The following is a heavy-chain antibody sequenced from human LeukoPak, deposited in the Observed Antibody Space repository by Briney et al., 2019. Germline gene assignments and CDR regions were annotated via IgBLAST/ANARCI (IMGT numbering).Heavy chain of an antibody. CDR3: ARGLRDGYNYGEGYYFDY. CDR1: GFTFSSYS. CDR2: ISTSSSYI. Sequence: SGGSLRLSCAASGFTFSSYSMNWVRQAPGKGLEWVSFISTSSSYIHYADSVKGRFTISRDNAKKSLYLEMNSLRAEDTAVYYCARGLRDGYNYGEGYYFDYWGQGTLVTVSS. V-gene: IGHV3-21*01. J-gene: IGHJ4*02. D-gene: IGHD5-24*01.